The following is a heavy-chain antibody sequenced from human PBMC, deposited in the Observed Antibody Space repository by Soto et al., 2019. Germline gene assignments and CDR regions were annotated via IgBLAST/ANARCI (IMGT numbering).Heavy chain of an antibody. CDR3: ARIEHYVFLTVYYPPYSTDF. D-gene: IGHD3-9*01. J-gene: IGHJ6*03. V-gene: IGHV4-39*01. Sequence: SETLSLTCTVSGGSISSSSYYWGWIRQPPGKGLEWIGSIYYSGSTYYNPSLKSRVTISVGTSKNQFSLKLSSVTAADTAVDYCARIEHYVFLTVYYPPYSTDFSGTGPTVTLSS. CDR2: IYYSGST. CDR1: GGSISSSSYY.